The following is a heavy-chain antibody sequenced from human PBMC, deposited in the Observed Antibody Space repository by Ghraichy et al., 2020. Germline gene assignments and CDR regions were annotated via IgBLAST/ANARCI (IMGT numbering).Heavy chain of an antibody. Sequence: GGSLRLSCAASGFTFSSYAMSWVRQAPGKGLEWVSAISGSGGSTYYADSVKGRFTISRDNSKNTLYLQMNSLRAEDTAVYYCAKGALAAAGTAPRFDYWGQGTLVTVSS. CDR2: ISGSGGST. V-gene: IGHV3-23*01. J-gene: IGHJ4*02. CDR3: AKGALAAAGTAPRFDY. CDR1: GFTFSSYA. D-gene: IGHD6-13*01.